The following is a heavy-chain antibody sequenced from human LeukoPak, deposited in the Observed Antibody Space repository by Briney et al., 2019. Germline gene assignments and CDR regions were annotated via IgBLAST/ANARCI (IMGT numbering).Heavy chain of an antibody. CDR2: IDHRGST. Sequence: SETLSLTCAVYGGSFSGYYWSWIRQSPGQGLEWIGEIDHRGSTKYNPSLKSRVTISVDTSKNQFSLKLSSVAAADTAVYYCARDLLDYDFWSGYSSLGWFDPWGQGTLVIVSS. V-gene: IGHV4-34*01. D-gene: IGHD3-3*01. J-gene: IGHJ5*02. CDR1: GGSFSGYY. CDR3: ARDLLDYDFWSGYSSLGWFDP.